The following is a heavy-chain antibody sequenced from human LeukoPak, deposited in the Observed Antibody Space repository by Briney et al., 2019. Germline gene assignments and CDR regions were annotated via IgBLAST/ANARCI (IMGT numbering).Heavy chain of an antibody. CDR3: ARDPNGSYSFDY. D-gene: IGHD1-26*01. CDR1: GFTFSSYG. Sequence: GRSLRLSCAASGFTFSSYGMHWVRQAPGKGLEWVAVIRYDGSNKYYADSVKGRFTISSDNSKNTLYLQMNSLRAEDTAVYYCARDPNGSYSFDYWGQGTLLTVSS. CDR2: IRYDGSNK. V-gene: IGHV3-33*01. J-gene: IGHJ4*02.